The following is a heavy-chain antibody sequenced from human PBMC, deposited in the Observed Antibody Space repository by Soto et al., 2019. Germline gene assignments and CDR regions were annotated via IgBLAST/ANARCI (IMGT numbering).Heavy chain of an antibody. J-gene: IGHJ4*02. D-gene: IGHD2-2*02. CDR1: GFTFSSYD. CDR2: IGTAGDT. CDR3: TVYPLVSY. V-gene: IGHV3-13*01. Sequence: LRLSCAASGFTFSSYDMHWVRQATGKGLEWVSAIGTAGDTYYPGSVKGRFTISRENAKNSLYLQMNSLKTEDTAVYYCTVYPLVSYWGQGTLVTVSS.